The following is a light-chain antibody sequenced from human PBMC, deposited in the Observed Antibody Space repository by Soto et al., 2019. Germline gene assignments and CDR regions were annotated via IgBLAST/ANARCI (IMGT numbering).Light chain of an antibody. V-gene: IGKV1-39*01. CDR2: AAS. J-gene: IGKJ4*01. CDR3: QQYYSYPLT. CDR1: QTVNTY. Sequence: DIQMTQSPSTLPASVGDRVTITCRASQTVNTYLHWYQQKPGKAPKLLIYAASNLQSGVPSRFSGSGSGTDFTLTISCLQSEDFATYYCQQYYSYPLTFGGVTKVDI.